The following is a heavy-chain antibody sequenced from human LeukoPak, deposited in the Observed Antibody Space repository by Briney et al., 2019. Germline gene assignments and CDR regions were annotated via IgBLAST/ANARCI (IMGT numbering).Heavy chain of an antibody. Sequence: GGSLRLSCAASGFTFSSYSMNWVRQAPGKGLEWVSSISSSSSYIYYADSVKGRFTISRDNAKNSLYLQMNSLRAEDTAVYYCARDQMDTAMVRYYYYMDVWGKGTTVTVSS. D-gene: IGHD5-18*01. CDR2: ISSSSSYI. CDR3: ARDQMDTAMVRYYYYMDV. CDR1: GFTFSSYS. V-gene: IGHV3-21*01. J-gene: IGHJ6*03.